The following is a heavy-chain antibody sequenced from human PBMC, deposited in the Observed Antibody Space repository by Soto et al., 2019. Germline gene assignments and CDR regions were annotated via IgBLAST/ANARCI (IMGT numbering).Heavy chain of an antibody. J-gene: IGHJ4*01. D-gene: IGHD1-7*01. CDR2: VYPGDSDT. Sequence: GVSIRISCKVAGYSFTNYCVAWVRQMPGKGLEWGGAVYPGDSDTRYSPSFEGHVTISVDKSISTAFLQWNSLKASDNAIYFCARQRTSAPKDYWGQGTMVTVS. CDR3: ARQRTSAPKDY. CDR1: GYSFTNYC. V-gene: IGHV5-51*01.